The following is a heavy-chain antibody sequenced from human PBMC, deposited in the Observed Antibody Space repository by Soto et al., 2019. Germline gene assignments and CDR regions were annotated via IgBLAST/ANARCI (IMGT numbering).Heavy chain of an antibody. J-gene: IGHJ4*02. CDR3: AKDGVGLYYDFWSGYYNFDY. Sequence: QVQLMESGGGVVQPGRSLRLSCAASGFTFSSYGMHWVRQAPGKGLEWVAVISYDGSNKYYADSVKGRFTISRDNSKNTLYLQMNSLRAEDTAVYYCAKDGVGLYYDFWSGYYNFDYWGQGTLVTVSS. CDR1: GFTFSSYG. V-gene: IGHV3-30*18. CDR2: ISYDGSNK. D-gene: IGHD3-3*01.